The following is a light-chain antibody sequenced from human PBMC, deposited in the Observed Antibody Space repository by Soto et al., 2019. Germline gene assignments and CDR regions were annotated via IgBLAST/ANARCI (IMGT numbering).Light chain of an antibody. J-gene: IGKJ4*01. V-gene: IGKV3-15*01. CDR2: GAS. Sequence: EVVMTQSPASLSVYPGDGATLSCRASQGISDTLAWYQHKPGRPPRLLLYGASTLHSGVPTRFSGSSSGALFTLTINGLLPEDVAAYYCQPYDSGPLTFGGGTKVDI. CDR1: QGISDT. CDR3: QPYDSGPLT.